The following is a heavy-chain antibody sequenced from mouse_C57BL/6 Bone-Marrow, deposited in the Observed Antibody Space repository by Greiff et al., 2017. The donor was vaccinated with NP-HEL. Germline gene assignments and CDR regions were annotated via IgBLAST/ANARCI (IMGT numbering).Heavy chain of an antibody. D-gene: IGHD2-3*01. CDR3: ARGKWLLHAY. CDR2: IYPRSGNT. V-gene: IGHV1-81*01. Sequence: QVQLKESGAELARPGASVKLSCKASGYTFTSYGISWVKQRTGQGLEWIGEIYPRSGNTYYNEKFKGKATLTADKSSSTAYMELRSLTSEDSAVYFCARGKWLLHAYWGQGTLVTVSA. J-gene: IGHJ3*01. CDR1: GYTFTSYG.